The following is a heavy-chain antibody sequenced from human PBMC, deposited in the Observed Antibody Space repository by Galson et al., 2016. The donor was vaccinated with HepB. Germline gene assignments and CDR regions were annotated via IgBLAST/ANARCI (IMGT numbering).Heavy chain of an antibody. D-gene: IGHD2-15*01. CDR3: TRDPPSIGAHGDYFDY. CDR2: INCSGGST. V-gene: IGHV1-46*01. J-gene: IGHJ4*02. Sequence: SVKVSCKASGYSFTSYYMHWVRQAPGQGLEWMGIINCSGGSTSYAQKFQGRVTMTRDTSTSTVDMELSSLRSEDTAVYSCTRDPPSIGAHGDYFDYWGQGTLVTVSS. CDR1: GYSFTSYY.